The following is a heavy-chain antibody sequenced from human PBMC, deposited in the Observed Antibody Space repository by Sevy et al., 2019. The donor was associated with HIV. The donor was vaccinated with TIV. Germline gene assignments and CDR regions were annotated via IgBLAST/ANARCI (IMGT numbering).Heavy chain of an antibody. Sequence: SETLSLTCTVSGASIRDSSYYWAWIRQPPGKGLEWIGNIYSHGGTYYNSSLKSRVTISVDTSKTQFSLNLTFVTAADKAIYFCARSMEQQLDAFDIWGQGTMVTVSS. D-gene: IGHD6-13*01. CDR1: GASIRDSSYY. CDR2: IYSHGGT. V-gene: IGHV4-39*01. J-gene: IGHJ3*02. CDR3: ARSMEQQLDAFDI.